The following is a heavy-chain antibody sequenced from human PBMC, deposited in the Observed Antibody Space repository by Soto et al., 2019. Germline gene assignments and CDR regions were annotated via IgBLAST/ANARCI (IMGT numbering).Heavy chain of an antibody. CDR3: AIRGLSKSEVRGYFDY. Sequence: EVQLLESGGGLVQPGGSLRLSCAASGFTFSSYDMTWVRQAPGKGLEWVSAISGSGGSTNYGDSVKGRFITSRDNSKNTLFMQMNSLRVEDTAVYYCAIRGLSKSEVRGYFDYWGRGTLVTVSS. CDR2: ISGSGGST. V-gene: IGHV3-23*01. J-gene: IGHJ4*02. CDR1: GFTFSSYD. D-gene: IGHD3-10*01.